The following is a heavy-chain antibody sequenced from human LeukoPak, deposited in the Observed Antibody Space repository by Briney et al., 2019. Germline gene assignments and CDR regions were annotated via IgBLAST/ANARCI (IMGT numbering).Heavy chain of an antibody. D-gene: IGHD2-2*01. V-gene: IGHV3-21*01. Sequence: GGSLRLSCAASGFTFSSYSMNWVRQAPGKGLEWVSSISSSSSYIYYADSVKGRSTISRDNAKNSLYLQMNSLRAEDTAVYYCARTSSTSCHSCFDYWGRGTLVTVSS. CDR1: GFTFSSYS. CDR2: ISSSSSYI. J-gene: IGHJ4*02. CDR3: ARTSSTSCHSCFDY.